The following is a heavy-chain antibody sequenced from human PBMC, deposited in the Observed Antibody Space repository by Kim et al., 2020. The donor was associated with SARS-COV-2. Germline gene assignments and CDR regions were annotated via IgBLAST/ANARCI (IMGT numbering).Heavy chain of an antibody. CDR3: ARVAWGYYGSGSSRSIDY. CDR1: GGSICSSSYY. J-gene: IGHJ4*02. Sequence: SETLSLTCTVSGGSICSSSYYWGWIRQPPGKGLEWIGSIYYSGSTYYNPSLKSRVTISVDTSKNQFSLKLSSVTAADTAVYYCARVAWGYYGSGSSRSIDYWGQGTLVTVSS. CDR2: IYYSGST. D-gene: IGHD3-10*01. V-gene: IGHV4-39*07.